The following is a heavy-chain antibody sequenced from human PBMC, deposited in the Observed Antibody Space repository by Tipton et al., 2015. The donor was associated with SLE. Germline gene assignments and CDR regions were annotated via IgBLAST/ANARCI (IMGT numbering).Heavy chain of an antibody. D-gene: IGHD2-2*02. CDR1: GYSISSGYY. V-gene: IGHV4-38-2*02. J-gene: IGHJ3*02. CDR3: ARGREYQLLYCVLDI. CDR2: IYHSGST. Sequence: TLSLTCTVSGYSISSGYYWGWIRQPPGKGLEWIGSIYHSGSTYYNPSLKSRVTISVDTSKNQFSLKLSYVTAADTAVYYCARGREYQLLYCVLDIWGQGTMGNVSS.